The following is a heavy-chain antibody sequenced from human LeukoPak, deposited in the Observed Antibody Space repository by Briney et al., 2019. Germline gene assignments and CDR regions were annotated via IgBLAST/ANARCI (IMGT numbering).Heavy chain of an antibody. CDR3: ARGNRWELDIDY. CDR2: IYYSGST. CDR1: GGSISSYY. V-gene: IGHV4-59*01. Sequence: SETLSLTCTVSGGSISSYYWSWIRQPPGKGLEWIGYIYYSGSTNYNPSLKGRVTISADTSKNQFSLKLSSVTAADTAVYYCARGNRWELDIDYWGQGTLVTVSS. J-gene: IGHJ4*02. D-gene: IGHD1-26*01.